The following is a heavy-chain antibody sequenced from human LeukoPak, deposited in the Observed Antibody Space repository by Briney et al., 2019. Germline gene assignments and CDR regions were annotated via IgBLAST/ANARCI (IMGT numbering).Heavy chain of an antibody. D-gene: IGHD6-19*01. Sequence: PGGSLRLSCAASGFTFTNYWMSWVRQPPGKGLEWVASIRHDESEIYYVDSVKGRFTISRDNAKDSLFLQMNSLRAEDTAVYYCARDPGRSGWDYWGQGALVTVSS. CDR3: ARDPGRSGWDY. V-gene: IGHV3-7*01. CDR1: GFTFTNYW. J-gene: IGHJ4*02. CDR2: IRHDESEI.